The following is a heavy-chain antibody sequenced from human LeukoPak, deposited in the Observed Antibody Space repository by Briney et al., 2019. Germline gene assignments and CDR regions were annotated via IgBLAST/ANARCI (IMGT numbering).Heavy chain of an antibody. Sequence: GGSLRLSCAASGFTFSTYWMSWVRQAPGKGLEWVANIKRDGSEKFQVDSVKGRFTISRDNAKNSLYLEMNSLRAEDTAVYYCASGRWSDYLDYWGQGTLVTVSS. J-gene: IGHJ4*02. CDR1: GFTFSTYW. CDR2: IKRDGSEK. V-gene: IGHV3-7*01. CDR3: ASGRWSDYLDY. D-gene: IGHD3-3*01.